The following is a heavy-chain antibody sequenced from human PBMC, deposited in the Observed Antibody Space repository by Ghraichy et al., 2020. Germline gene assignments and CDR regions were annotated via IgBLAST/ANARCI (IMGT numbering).Heavy chain of an antibody. CDR2: IYYSGST. CDR1: GGSISSSSYY. J-gene: IGHJ4*02. D-gene: IGHD4-23*01. Sequence: SETLSLTCTVSGGSISSSSYYWGWIRQPPGKGLEWIGSIYYSGSTYYNPSLKSRVTISVDTSKNQFSLKLSSVTAADTAVYYCARHSDPMTTVAMLFDYWGQGTLVTVSS. V-gene: IGHV4-39*07. CDR3: ARHSDPMTTVAMLFDY.